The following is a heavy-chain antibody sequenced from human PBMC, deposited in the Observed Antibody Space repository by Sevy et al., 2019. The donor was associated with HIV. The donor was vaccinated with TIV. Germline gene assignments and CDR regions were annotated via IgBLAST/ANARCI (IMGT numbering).Heavy chain of an antibody. CDR1: GFTFSTHG. V-gene: IGHV3-30*03. Sequence: GGSLRLSCAASGFTFSTHGIHWLRQAPGKGLEWVAVISYDGSAKYYEDSVKGRFTISRDNSKNTLYLQMNGLRAEDTALYYCARDAGYSTAWYPGYWGQGTLVTVSS. CDR3: ARDAGYSTAWYPGY. J-gene: IGHJ4*02. D-gene: IGHD6-19*01. CDR2: ISYDGSAK.